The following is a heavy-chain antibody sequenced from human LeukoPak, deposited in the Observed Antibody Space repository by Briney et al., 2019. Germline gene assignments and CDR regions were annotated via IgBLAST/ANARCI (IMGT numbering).Heavy chain of an antibody. J-gene: IGHJ4*02. CDR2: IYCSGST. V-gene: IGHV4-39*01. Sequence: SETLSLTCTVSGGSISSSSYYWGWIRQPPGKGLEWIGSIYCSGSTYYNPSLKSRVTISVDTSKNQFSLKLSSVTAADTAVYYCASETGTTMLRHWGQGTLVTVSS. CDR1: GGSISSSSYY. D-gene: IGHD1-1*01. CDR3: ASETGTTMLRH.